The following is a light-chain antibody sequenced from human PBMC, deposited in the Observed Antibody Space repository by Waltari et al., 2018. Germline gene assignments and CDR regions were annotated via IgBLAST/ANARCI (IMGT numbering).Light chain of an antibody. V-gene: IGLV3-19*01. CDR2: GKN. J-gene: IGLJ3*02. CDR1: SLRSYY. CDR3: NSRDSSGNWV. Sequence: SSELTQDPAVSVALGQTVRITCQGDSLRSYYASWYQQKPGQAPVLVIYGKNNRPSGIPDRFSGSSSGNTASLTITGAQAEGEAYYYCNSRDSSGNWVFGGGTKLTVL.